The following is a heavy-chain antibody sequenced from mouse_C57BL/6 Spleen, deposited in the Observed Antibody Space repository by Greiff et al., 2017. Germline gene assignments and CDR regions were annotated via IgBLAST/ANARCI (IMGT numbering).Heavy chain of an antibody. CDR2: INPDSSTI. V-gene: IGHV4-1*01. Sequence: DVQLQESGGGLVQPGGSLKLSCAASGIDFSRYWMSWVRRAPGKGLEWIGEINPDSSTINYAPSLKDKFIISRDNAKNTLYLQMSKVRSEDTALYYCARDYSNYVRAMDYWGQGTSVTVSS. J-gene: IGHJ4*01. CDR3: ARDYSNYVRAMDY. D-gene: IGHD2-5*01. CDR1: GIDFSRYW.